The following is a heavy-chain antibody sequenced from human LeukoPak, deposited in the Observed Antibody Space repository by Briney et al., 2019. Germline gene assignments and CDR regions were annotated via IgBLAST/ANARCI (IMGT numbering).Heavy chain of an antibody. Sequence: SETLSLTCTVSGGSISSYYWTWIRQPPGKGLEWIGDIYITGSTNYNPYLKRRVTVSVDTSKNQFSLRLSSVAAADTAVYYCARVRIGETSYDASDVWGLGTMVTVSS. J-gene: IGHJ3*01. CDR3: ARVRIGETSYDASDV. CDR1: GGSISSYY. CDR2: IYITGST. D-gene: IGHD1-26*01. V-gene: IGHV4-59*13.